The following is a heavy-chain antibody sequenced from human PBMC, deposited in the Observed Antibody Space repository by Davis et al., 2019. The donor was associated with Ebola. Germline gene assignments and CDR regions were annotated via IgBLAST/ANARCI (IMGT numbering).Heavy chain of an antibody. D-gene: IGHD5-24*01. V-gene: IGHV1-69*04. Sequence: PVKVSCKASGYTFTGYYMHWVRQAPGQGLEWMGRIIPILGIANYAQKFQGRVTITADKSTSTAYMELSSLRSEDTAVYSCARVGDGYNSGYWGQGTLVTVSS. CDR2: IIPILGIA. J-gene: IGHJ4*02. CDR3: ARVGDGYNSGY. CDR1: GYTFTGYY.